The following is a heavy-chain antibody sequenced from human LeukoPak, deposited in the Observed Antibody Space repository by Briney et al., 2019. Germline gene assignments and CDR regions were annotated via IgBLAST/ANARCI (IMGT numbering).Heavy chain of an antibody. CDR3: ARDLGRLERRYYYYYYGMDV. V-gene: IGHV3-33*01. CDR2: IWYEGSNN. Sequence: PGRSLRLACAAAGFTFSSYGIEWVRQAPGNGLEWVAVIWYEGSNNYYADSVKGRFTIYRDNYKKTLYLQMNSLRAEDTAVYYCARDLGRLERRYYYYYYGMDVWGQGTTVTVSS. CDR1: GFTFSSYG. D-gene: IGHD1-1*01. J-gene: IGHJ6*02.